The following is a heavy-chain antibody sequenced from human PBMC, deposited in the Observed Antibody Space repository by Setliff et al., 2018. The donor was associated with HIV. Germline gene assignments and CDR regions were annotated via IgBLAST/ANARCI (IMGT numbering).Heavy chain of an antibody. V-gene: IGHV1-69-2*01. D-gene: IGHD1-1*01. CDR1: EYTFVDYY. J-gene: IGHJ4*02. CDR2: VDPDDGET. CDR3: ASHRRVGTTVLFSY. Sequence: ASVKVSCKASEYTFVDYYMHWVQQAPGKGLEWMGRVDPDDGETIYAEKFQDRLTITADASTDTTYMQLNSLRSEDTAVYFCASHRRVGTTVLFSYWGQGTLVTVSS.